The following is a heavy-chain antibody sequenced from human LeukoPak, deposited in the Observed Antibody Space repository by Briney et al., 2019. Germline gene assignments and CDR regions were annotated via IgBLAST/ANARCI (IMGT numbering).Heavy chain of an antibody. CDR1: GGSISSGGYY. CDR2: IYHSGST. D-gene: IGHD6-13*01. V-gene: IGHV4-30-2*01. Sequence: SETLSLTCTVSGGSISSGGYYWSWIRQPPGKGLEWIGYIYHSGSTYYNPSLKSRVTISVDRSKNQFSLKLSSVTAADTAVYYCARPLAAAGTFTDRPDAFDIWGQGTMVTVFS. J-gene: IGHJ3*02. CDR3: ARPLAAAGTFTDRPDAFDI.